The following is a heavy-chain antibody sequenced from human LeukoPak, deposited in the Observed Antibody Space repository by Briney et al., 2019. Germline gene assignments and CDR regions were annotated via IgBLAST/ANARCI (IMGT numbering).Heavy chain of an antibody. Sequence: GGSLRLSCAASGFTFSSYAMHWVRQAPGRGLEYVSAISSNGGSTYYANSVKGRFTISRDNSKNTLYLQMNSLRAEDTAVYYCAKESGDFWSGYRALDYWGQGTLVTVSS. CDR1: GFTFSSYA. CDR3: AKESGDFWSGYRALDY. J-gene: IGHJ4*02. V-gene: IGHV3-64*01. CDR2: ISSNGGST. D-gene: IGHD3-3*01.